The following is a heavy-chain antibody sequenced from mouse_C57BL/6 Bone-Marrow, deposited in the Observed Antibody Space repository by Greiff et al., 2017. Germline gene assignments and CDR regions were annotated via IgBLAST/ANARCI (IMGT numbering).Heavy chain of an antibody. V-gene: IGHV5-6*01. Sequence: EVKVVESGGDLVKPGGSLKLSCAASGFTFSSYGMSWVRQTPDKRLEWVATISSGGSYTYYPDSVKGRFTIARDNAKNTLYLQMSSLKSEDTAMYYCARQGRGYAMDYWGQGTSDTVSS. J-gene: IGHJ4*01. CDR3: ARQGRGYAMDY. CDR2: ISSGGSYT. CDR1: GFTFSSYG.